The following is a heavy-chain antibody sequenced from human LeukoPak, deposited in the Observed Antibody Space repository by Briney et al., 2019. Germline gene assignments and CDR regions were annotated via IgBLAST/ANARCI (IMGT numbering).Heavy chain of an antibody. D-gene: IGHD4-11*01. J-gene: IGHJ4*02. Sequence: GGSLRLSCAASGFTFSSYSMSWVRQAPGKGLEWVSSISSSSSYIYYADSVKGRFTISRDNAKNSLYLQMNSLRAEDTAVYYCARDLTTVTLDYWGQGTLVTVSS. CDR1: GFTFSSYS. V-gene: IGHV3-21*01. CDR2: ISSSSSYI. CDR3: ARDLTTVTLDY.